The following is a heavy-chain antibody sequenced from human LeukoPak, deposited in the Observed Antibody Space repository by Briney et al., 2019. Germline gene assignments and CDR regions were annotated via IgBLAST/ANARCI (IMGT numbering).Heavy chain of an antibody. V-gene: IGHV1-69*13. J-gene: IGHJ4*02. CDR3: ARVPRSSTRGYYFDY. Sequence: GASVKVSCKASGGTFSSYAISWVRQAPGQGLEWMGGIIPIFGTANYAQKFQGRVTITADESTSTVYMELSSLRSEDTAVYYCARVPRSSTRGYYFDYWGQGTLVTVSS. D-gene: IGHD2-2*01. CDR2: IIPIFGTA. CDR1: GGTFSSYA.